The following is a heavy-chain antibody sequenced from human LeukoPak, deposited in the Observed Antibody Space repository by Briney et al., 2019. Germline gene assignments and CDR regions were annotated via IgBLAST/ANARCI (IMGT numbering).Heavy chain of an antibody. D-gene: IGHD3-3*01. V-gene: IGHV3-23*01. CDR3: TKRLSLRFDAFDI. CDR1: GFTLSNFA. Sequence: LSGGSLRLSCAASGFTLSNFAMTWVRQAPGKGLEWVSSVSDIGPNTYYASSAKGRFTISRDTSKNTLYLQMNSLRAEDTAIYYCTKRLSLRFDAFDIWGPGTVVTVSS. J-gene: IGHJ3*02. CDR2: VSDIGPNT.